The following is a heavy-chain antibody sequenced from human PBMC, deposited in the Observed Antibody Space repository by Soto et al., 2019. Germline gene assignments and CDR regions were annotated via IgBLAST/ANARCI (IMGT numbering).Heavy chain of an antibody. J-gene: IGHJ6*02. D-gene: IGHD3-10*01. Sequence: PSETLSLTCIVSGASISDRSAHWAWIRQPPGKGLEWIANIFYTGTTHYSPSLKSRVTISVDTSRNQFSLKVTSVTAADTAVYYCATLGGSFATSGSDVWGQGTTVTVSS. V-gene: IGHV4-39*01. CDR3: ATLGGSFATSGSDV. CDR2: IFYTGTT. CDR1: GASISDRSAH.